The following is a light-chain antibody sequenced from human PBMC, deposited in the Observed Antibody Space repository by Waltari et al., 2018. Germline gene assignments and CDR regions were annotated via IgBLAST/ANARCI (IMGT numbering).Light chain of an antibody. CDR1: SSCVGSSNL. Sequence: HSALTQPASVSASPGQSITVPCPGSSSCVGSSNLVSWYQQPPGQAPKLIISEVTKRPSGVSDRFSGSKSGSTASLTISGLQAEDEADYYCCSYAGGNTFVFGTGTKVTVL. V-gene: IGLV2-23*02. J-gene: IGLJ1*01. CDR2: EVT. CDR3: CSYAGGNTFV.